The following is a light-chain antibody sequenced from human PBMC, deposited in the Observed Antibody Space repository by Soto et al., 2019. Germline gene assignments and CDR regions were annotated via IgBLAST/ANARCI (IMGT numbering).Light chain of an antibody. CDR2: AAS. CDR1: QSVSRY. V-gene: IGKV1-39*01. J-gene: IGKJ5*01. Sequence: DVQMTQSTSSLSALVGDRVTITCRASQSVSRYLNWYQHKPGKAPKLLINAASNLRSGVPSRFSGSGSGTDFTLTIDGLQPEDFAVYYCQQSYITPPITFCQGRRLEI. CDR3: QQSYITPPIT.